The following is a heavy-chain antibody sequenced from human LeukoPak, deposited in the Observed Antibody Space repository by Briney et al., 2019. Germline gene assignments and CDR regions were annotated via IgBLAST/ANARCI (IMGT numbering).Heavy chain of an antibody. D-gene: IGHD2-15*01. V-gene: IGHV1-46*01. Sequence: ASVKVSCKASGYTFTSYYMHWVRQAPGQGLEWMGIINPSGGSTSYAQKFQGRVTMTRDTSTSTVYMELSSLRSEDTAVYYCARSRVVVVAATPSRNWFDPWGQGTLVTVSS. CDR1: GYTFTSYY. CDR3: ARSRVVVVAATPSRNWFDP. J-gene: IGHJ5*02. CDR2: INPSGGST.